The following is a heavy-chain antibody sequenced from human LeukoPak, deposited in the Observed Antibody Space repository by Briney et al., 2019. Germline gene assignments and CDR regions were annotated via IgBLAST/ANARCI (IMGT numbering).Heavy chain of an antibody. CDR3: ARQLYVSGSYYAPMDV. Sequence: PSETLSLTCTVSGGSISSYYWSWIRQPPGKGLEWIGEINHSGSTNYSPSLKSRVTISVDTSKNQFSLKLSSVTAADTAVYFCARQLYVSGSYYAPMDVWGKGTTVTISS. D-gene: IGHD3-10*01. CDR2: INHSGST. V-gene: IGHV4-34*01. CDR1: GGSISSYY. J-gene: IGHJ6*03.